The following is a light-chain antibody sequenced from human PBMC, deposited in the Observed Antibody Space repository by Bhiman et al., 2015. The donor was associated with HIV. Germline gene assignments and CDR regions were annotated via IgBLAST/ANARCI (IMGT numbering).Light chain of an antibody. Sequence: QSALTQPASVSAAPGQKVTISCSGSSSNIGNNYVSWYQQLPGTAPKLLIYENNKRPSGIPDRFSGSKSGTSATLGITGLQTGDEADYYCGTWDSSLSVVFGTGTKVTVL. J-gene: IGLJ1*01. CDR3: GTWDSSLSVV. CDR2: ENN. V-gene: IGLV1-51*02. CDR1: SSNIGNNY.